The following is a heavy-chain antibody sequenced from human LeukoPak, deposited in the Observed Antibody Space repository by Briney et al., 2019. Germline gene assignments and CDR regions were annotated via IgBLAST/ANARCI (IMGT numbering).Heavy chain of an antibody. D-gene: IGHD3-22*01. CDR1: GFTFSSYA. CDR2: ISGSGGST. V-gene: IGHV3-23*01. Sequence: GGSLRLSCAASGFTFSSYAMSWVRQAPGKGLEWVSAISGSGGSTYYADSVKGRFTISRDNSKNTLYLQMNSLRAEDTAVYHCAKDYYDSSGYYSRLLFDYWGQGTLVTVSS. CDR3: AKDYYDSSGYYSRLLFDY. J-gene: IGHJ4*02.